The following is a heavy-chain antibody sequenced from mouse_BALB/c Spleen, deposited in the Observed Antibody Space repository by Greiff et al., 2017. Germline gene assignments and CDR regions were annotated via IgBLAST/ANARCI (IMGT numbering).Heavy chain of an antibody. CDR3: ASDYGYDDWFAD. V-gene: IGHV1-87*01. CDR2: IYPGDGDT. Sequence: VQLQESGAELARPGASVKLSCKASGYTFTSYWLQWVKQRPGQGLEWIGAIYPGDGDTRYTQKFKGKATLTADKSSSTAYMQLSSLASEDSAVYYCASDYGYDDWFADWGEGTRVTVSA. D-gene: IGHD2-2*01. J-gene: IGHJ3*01. CDR1: GYTFTSYW.